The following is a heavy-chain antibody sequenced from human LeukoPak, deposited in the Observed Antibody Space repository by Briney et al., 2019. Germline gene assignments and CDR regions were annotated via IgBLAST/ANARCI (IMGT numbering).Heavy chain of an antibody. V-gene: IGHV4-59*01. CDR2: IYYGGST. CDR3: ARETSQKGAHYMDV. D-gene: IGHD3-16*01. CDR1: GGSISSYY. J-gene: IGHJ6*03. Sequence: SETLSLTCSVSGGSISSYYWSWIRQSPGKGLEWIGYIYYGGSTNYNPSLKSRVTISVHTSKNQFSLKLSSVTAADTAVYYCARETSQKGAHYMDVWGKGTTVTISS.